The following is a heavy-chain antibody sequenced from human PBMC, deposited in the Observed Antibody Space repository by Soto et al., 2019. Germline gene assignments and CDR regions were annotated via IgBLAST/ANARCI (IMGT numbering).Heavy chain of an antibody. Sequence: EVQLLGSGGGLVQPGGSLRLSCAASGFIFDTFDMSWVRQAPGKGLEWVSAIIGHNGRTYYADSVTGRFTISKDNSNKTLNLQMNSLRVEDTVIYYCTKGAGQGDFCGQGVLVTVSS. CDR1: GFIFDTFD. D-gene: IGHD3-10*01. CDR2: IIGHNGRT. CDR3: TKGAGQGDF. V-gene: IGHV3-23*01. J-gene: IGHJ4*02.